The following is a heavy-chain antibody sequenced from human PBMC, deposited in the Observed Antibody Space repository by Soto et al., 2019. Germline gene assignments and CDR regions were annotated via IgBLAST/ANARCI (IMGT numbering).Heavy chain of an antibody. D-gene: IGHD2-2*01. CDR3: AKSPPVVVPAAIAYYTDY. CDR1: GFTFSSYG. Sequence: QVQLVESGGGVVQPGRSLRLSCAASGFTFSSYGMHWVRQAPGKGLEWVAVISYDGSNKYYADSVKGRFTISRDNSKNTLYLQMNSLRAEDTAVYYCAKSPPVVVPAAIAYYTDYWGQGTLVTVSS. V-gene: IGHV3-30*18. J-gene: IGHJ4*02. CDR2: ISYDGSNK.